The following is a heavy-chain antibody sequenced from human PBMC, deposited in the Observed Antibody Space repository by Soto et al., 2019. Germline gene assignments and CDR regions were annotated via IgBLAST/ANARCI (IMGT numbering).Heavy chain of an antibody. Sequence: PGGSLKSDVRCSGYTFTNDWIAWVRQTPRKGLEWMGIIYPDDSETRYSPSFQGQVTISADKSISTAYLQWSSLQASDSAMYYCAKRRNKVGAPFDYWGQGTLVTVSS. CDR2: IYPDDSET. CDR3: AKRRNKVGAPFDY. J-gene: IGHJ4*02. D-gene: IGHD1-26*01. CDR1: GYTFTNDW. V-gene: IGHV5-51*01.